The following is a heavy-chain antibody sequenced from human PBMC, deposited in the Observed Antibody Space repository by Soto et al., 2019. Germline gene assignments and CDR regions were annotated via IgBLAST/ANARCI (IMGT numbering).Heavy chain of an antibody. CDR2: IYYSGST. V-gene: IGHV4-39*01. CDR3: ARSPPGGGSYVG. J-gene: IGHJ4*02. D-gene: IGHD1-26*01. Sequence: PSETLSLTCTVSGGSISSSSYYWGWIRQPPGKGLEWIGSIYYSGSTYYNPSLKSRVTISVDTSKNQFSLKLSSVTAADTAVYYCARSPPGGGSYVGWGQGTLVTVSS. CDR1: GGSISSSSYY.